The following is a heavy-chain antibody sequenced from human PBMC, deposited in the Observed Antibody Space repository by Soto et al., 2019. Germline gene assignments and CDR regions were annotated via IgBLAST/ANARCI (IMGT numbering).Heavy chain of an antibody. V-gene: IGHV1-3*01. J-gene: IGHJ4*02. Sequence: ASVKVSCKASGYTFTNYAIHWVRQAPGQRLEWMGWINVGNGNTKYSQKFQGRVTITRDTSASTTYMDLSSLRSEDTAVYYCARDLVDTAMYYWGQGTLVTVSS. D-gene: IGHD5-18*01. CDR2: INVGNGNT. CDR1: GYTFTNYA. CDR3: ARDLVDTAMYY.